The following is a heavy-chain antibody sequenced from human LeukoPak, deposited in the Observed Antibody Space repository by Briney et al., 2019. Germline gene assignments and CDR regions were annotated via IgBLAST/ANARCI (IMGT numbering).Heavy chain of an antibody. J-gene: IGHJ4*02. CDR2: IKDGGTTT. V-gene: IGHV3-74*01. CDR3: TTIRPGY. Sequence: GGSLTLSCAACVFTFSSYWIQCVRQVPGKGLVWVARIKDGGTTTDYADSVKGRFTISRDDAKNTLYLQMNSLRAEDTAVYYCTTIRPGYWGQGTLVTVSP. CDR1: VFTFSSYW. D-gene: IGHD5-12*01.